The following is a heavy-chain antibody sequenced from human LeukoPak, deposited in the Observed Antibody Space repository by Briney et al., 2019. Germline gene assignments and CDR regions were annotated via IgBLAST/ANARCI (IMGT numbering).Heavy chain of an antibody. Sequence: GGSLRLSCAASGFTFSSYAMSWVRQAPGKGLEWVAVVWYDGSNKYYADSVKGRFTISRDNSKNTLYLQMNSLRAEDTAVYYCAKTRPLDSSSWSHGDYWGQGTLVTVSS. V-gene: IGHV3-33*06. CDR3: AKTRPLDSSSWSHGDY. CDR2: VWYDGSNK. D-gene: IGHD6-13*01. CDR1: GFTFSSYA. J-gene: IGHJ4*02.